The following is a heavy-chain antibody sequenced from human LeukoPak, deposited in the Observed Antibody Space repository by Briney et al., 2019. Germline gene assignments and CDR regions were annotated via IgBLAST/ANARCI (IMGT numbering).Heavy chain of an antibody. CDR2: INPNSGGT. V-gene: IGHV1-2*02. CDR3: ARGGSTDSIHSCGGNCYFLDH. D-gene: IGHD2-21*02. J-gene: IGHJ4*02. Sequence: ASVKVSFKASGYTFTGNHMHWVRQAPGQGLEWMGWINPNSGGTNYAQKFQGRVIMTRDTSISTAYMELSRLGSDDTAVYYCARGGSTDSIHSCGGNCYFLDHWGQGTLVTVSS. CDR1: GYTFTGNH.